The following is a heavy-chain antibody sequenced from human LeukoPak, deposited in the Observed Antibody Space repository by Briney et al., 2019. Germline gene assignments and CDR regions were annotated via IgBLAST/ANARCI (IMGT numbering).Heavy chain of an antibody. D-gene: IGHD2-2*02. Sequence: GGSLRLSCAASGFTFSSYSMNWVRQAPGKGLEWVSYISSSSSTIYYADSVKGRFTISRDNAKNSLYLQMNSLRAEDTAVYYCARSQVVPAAIGHFDYWGQGTLVTVSS. CDR1: GFTFSSYS. CDR3: ARSQVVPAAIGHFDY. V-gene: IGHV3-48*01. J-gene: IGHJ4*02. CDR2: ISSSSSTI.